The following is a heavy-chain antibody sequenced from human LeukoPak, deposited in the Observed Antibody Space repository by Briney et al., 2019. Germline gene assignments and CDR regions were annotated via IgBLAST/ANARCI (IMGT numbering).Heavy chain of an antibody. CDR3: ARDRAEYSSSSPDY. D-gene: IGHD6-6*01. J-gene: IGHJ4*02. V-gene: IGHV1-69*04. CDR1: GGTFNTYV. CDR2: IIPVIDIA. Sequence: SVKVSCKASGGTFNTYVFTWVRQAPGQGLEWMGKIIPVIDIAKYAQKFRGRVTITADKSTSTVYMELSSLRSEDTAVYYCARDRAEYSSSSPDYWGQGTLVTVSS.